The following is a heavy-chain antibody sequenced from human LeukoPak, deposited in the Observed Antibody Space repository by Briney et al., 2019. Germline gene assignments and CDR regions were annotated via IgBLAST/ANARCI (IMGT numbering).Heavy chain of an antibody. J-gene: IGHJ3*02. D-gene: IGHD6-19*01. CDR1: GYTFTSYD. CDR3: KHIAVAGTDAFDI. CDR2: MNPNSGNT. Sequence: ASVKVSCKASGYTFTSYDINWVRQATGQGLEWMGWMNPNSGNTGYAQKSQGRVTMTRNTSISTAYMELSSLRSEDTAVYYCKHIAVAGTDAFDIWGQGTMVTVSS. V-gene: IGHV1-8*01.